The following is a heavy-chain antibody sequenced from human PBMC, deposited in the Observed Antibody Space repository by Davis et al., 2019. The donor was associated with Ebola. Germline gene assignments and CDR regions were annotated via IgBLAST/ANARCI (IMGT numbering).Heavy chain of an antibody. CDR2: IYYSGST. J-gene: IGHJ4*02. Sequence: PSETLSLTCTVSGGSISSGGYYWSWIRQPPGKGLEWIGSIYYSGSTYYNPSLKSRVTISVETSKNQLSLKLSSVTAADTAVYYCARGRYDSSGYWLDYWGQGTLVTVSS. CDR1: GGSISSGGYY. V-gene: IGHV4-39*01. CDR3: ARGRYDSSGYWLDY. D-gene: IGHD3-22*01.